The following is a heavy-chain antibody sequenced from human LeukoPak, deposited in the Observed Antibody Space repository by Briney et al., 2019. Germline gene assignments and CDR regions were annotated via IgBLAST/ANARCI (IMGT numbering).Heavy chain of an antibody. V-gene: IGHV1-2*06. CDR2: INPNTGYP. Sequence: GASVKVSCKASGYTFSGYFIHWVRQAPGQGLEWMGRINPNTGYPNHAQNFQGRVTMTRDTSISTAYMELSRLTTDDTAVYSCARGQPYGNYNYFDSWGQGTLVTVSS. CDR3: ARGQPYGNYNYFDS. D-gene: IGHD4-11*01. CDR1: GYTFSGYF. J-gene: IGHJ5*01.